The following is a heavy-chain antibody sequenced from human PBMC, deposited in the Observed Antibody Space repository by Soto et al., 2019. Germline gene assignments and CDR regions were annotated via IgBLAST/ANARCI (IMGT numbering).Heavy chain of an antibody. V-gene: IGHV4-30-4*08. D-gene: IGHD3-10*01. Sequence: SETLCLTCTVSGGSISSGDYYWSWIRQPPGKGLEWIGYIYYSGSTYYNPSLKSRVTISVDTSKNQFSLKLSSVTAADTAVYYCARGMGGSGSYYTVYNWFDPWGQGTLVPVSS. CDR1: GGSISSGDYY. J-gene: IGHJ5*02. CDR3: ARGMGGSGSYYTVYNWFDP. CDR2: IYYSGST.